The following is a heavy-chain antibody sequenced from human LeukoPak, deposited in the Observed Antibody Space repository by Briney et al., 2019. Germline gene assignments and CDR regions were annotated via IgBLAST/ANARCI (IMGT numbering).Heavy chain of an antibody. D-gene: IGHD3-10*01. CDR2: TYYRSKWYH. CDR3: ARGYYMDV. J-gene: IGHJ6*03. V-gene: IGHV6-1*01. CDR1: GDSVSRNITA. Sequence: SQTLSLTCAISGDSVSRNITAWNWLRQSPSRDLEWLGRTYYRSKWYHDYAVSVKSRITINPDTSKNQFSLQLNSVTPEDTAVYYCARGYYMDVWGKGTTVTVSS.